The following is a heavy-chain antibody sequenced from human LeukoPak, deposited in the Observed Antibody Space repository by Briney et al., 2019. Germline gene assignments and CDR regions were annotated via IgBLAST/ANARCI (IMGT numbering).Heavy chain of an antibody. V-gene: IGHV1-2*02. CDR1: GYTFTGYY. D-gene: IGHD6-13*01. Sequence: ASVKVSCKASGYTFTGYYMHWVRQAPGQGLEWMGWINPNSGGTNYAQKFQGRVTMTRDTSISTAYMELSRLRSDDTAVYYCARGESYSSSWYRGGNWFDPWGQGTLVTVSS. CDR2: INPNSGGT. J-gene: IGHJ5*02. CDR3: ARGESYSSSWYRGGNWFDP.